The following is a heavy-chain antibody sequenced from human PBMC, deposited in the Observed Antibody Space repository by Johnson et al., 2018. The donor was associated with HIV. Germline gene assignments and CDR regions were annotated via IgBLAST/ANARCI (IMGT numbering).Heavy chain of an antibody. CDR3: AKDLELSPGTARAVGGSFDI. J-gene: IGHJ3*02. V-gene: IGHV3-30*18. D-gene: IGHD6-19*01. CDR2: ISYDGSNK. CDR1: GFNFNNYG. Sequence: VQLVESGGGVVQPGRSLRLSCAASGFNFNNYGMHWVRQAPGKGLEWVAVISYDGSNKYFADSVKGRFTISRDKSKNTLYLQMNSLRAEDTAVYYCAKDLELSPGTARAVGGSFDIWGQGTKVTVSS.